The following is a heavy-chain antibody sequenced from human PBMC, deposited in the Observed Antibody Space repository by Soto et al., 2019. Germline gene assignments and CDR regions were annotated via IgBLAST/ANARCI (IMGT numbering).Heavy chain of an antibody. J-gene: IGHJ3*02. V-gene: IGHV4-30-2*01. CDR2: IFHSGNT. D-gene: IGHD5-18*01. CDR3: ARLDVDPAMDNVIAFDI. CDR1: GGSISSGGYS. Sequence: QLQLRESGSGLVKPSQTLSLTCAVSGGSISSGGYSWSWIRQPPGKGLEWLGYIFHSGNTYYNPLLNSRGPISVDRSKNQFSLNLSSVTAAATAVYYCARLDVDPAMDNVIAFDIWGQGTMVTVS.